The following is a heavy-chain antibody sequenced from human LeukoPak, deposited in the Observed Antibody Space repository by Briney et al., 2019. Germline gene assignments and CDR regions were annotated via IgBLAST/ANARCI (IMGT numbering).Heavy chain of an antibody. CDR3: ARRTGYYYMDV. V-gene: IGHV3-53*01. J-gene: IGHJ6*03. CDR2: IYSGGTT. CDR1: GFTFSSYG. Sequence: GGSLRLSCAASGFTFSSYGMHWVRQAPGKGLEWVSVIYSGGTTYYADSVKGRFTISRDDSKNMVFFQMNSLRAEDTAAYYCARRTGYYYMDVWGKGTTVTVSS. D-gene: IGHD1-1*01.